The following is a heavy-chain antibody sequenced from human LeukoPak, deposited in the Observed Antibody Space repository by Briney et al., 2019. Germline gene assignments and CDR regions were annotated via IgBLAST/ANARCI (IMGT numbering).Heavy chain of an antibody. V-gene: IGHV4-34*01. CDR1: GGSFSGYY. CDR2: INHSGST. J-gene: IGHJ6*02. Sequence: PSKTLSLTCAVYGGSFSGYYWSWIRQPPGKGLEWIGEINHSGSTNYNPSLKSRVTISVDTSKNQFSLKLSSVTAADTAVYYCARGRLLWFGELSHPDYYYGMDVWGQGTTVTVSS. CDR3: ARGRLLWFGELSHPDYYYGMDV. D-gene: IGHD3-10*01.